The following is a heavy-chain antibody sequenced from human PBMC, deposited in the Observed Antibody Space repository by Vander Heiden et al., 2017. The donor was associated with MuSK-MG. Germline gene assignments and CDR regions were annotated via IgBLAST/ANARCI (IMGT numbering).Heavy chain of an antibody. J-gene: IGHJ4*02. CDR3: AKGTTRYFGTGGSFDS. CDR2: SSGSGHTS. V-gene: IGHV3-23*04. Sequence: DVQLVESGGGLEQPGGSLRLSCSVSGFTFSNFVVTWVRQAPGKGLDWVSASSGSGHTSYYADSVSGRFTISRDNSKNTLYLQMNSLRAEDTALYYCAKGTTRYFGTGGSFDSCGLVSLGTITS. CDR1: GFTFSNFV. D-gene: IGHD3-10*01.